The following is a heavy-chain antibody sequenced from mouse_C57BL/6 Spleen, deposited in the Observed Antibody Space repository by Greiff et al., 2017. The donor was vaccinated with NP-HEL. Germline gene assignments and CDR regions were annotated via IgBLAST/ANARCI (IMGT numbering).Heavy chain of an antibody. V-gene: IGHV1-15*01. CDR2: IDPETGGT. CDR1: GYTFTDYE. CDR3: TRAGYGH. Sequence: QVQLKESGAELVRPGASVTLSCKASGYTFTDYEMHWVKQTPVHGLEWIGAIDPETGGTAYNQKFKGKAILTADKSSSTAYMELRSLTSEDSAVYYCTRAGYGHWGQGTTLTVSS. J-gene: IGHJ2*01. D-gene: IGHD1-1*02.